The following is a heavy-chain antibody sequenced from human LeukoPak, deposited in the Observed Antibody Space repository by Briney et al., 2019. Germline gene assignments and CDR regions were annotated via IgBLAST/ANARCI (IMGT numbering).Heavy chain of an antibody. CDR2: IYYSGST. Sequence: SETLSLTCTVSGGSISSGDYYWGWVRQPPGRGLEWIEYIYYSGSTYYNPSLKSRVTISVDTSKNQLSLKLSSVTAADTAVYYCARERINGGTGTYIFDYWGQGTLATVSS. CDR3: ARERINGGTGTYIFDY. D-gene: IGHD3-10*01. CDR1: GGSISSGDYY. J-gene: IGHJ4*02. V-gene: IGHV4-30-4*01.